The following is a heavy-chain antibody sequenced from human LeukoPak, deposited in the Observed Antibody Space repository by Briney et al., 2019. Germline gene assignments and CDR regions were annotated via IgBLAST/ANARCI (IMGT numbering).Heavy chain of an antibody. CDR1: GYTFTGYY. CDR2: INPNSGGT. Sequence: ASVKVSCKASGYTFTGYYMHWVRQAPGQGLEWMGRINPNSGGTNYAQKFKGRVTMTRDTSISTAYMELSRLRSDDTAVYYCARVIWFGDENAGNDYWGQGTLVTVSS. V-gene: IGHV1-2*06. CDR3: ARVIWFGDENAGNDY. D-gene: IGHD3-10*01. J-gene: IGHJ4*02.